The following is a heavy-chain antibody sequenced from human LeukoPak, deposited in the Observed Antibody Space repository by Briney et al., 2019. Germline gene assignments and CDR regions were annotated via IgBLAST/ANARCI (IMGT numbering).Heavy chain of an antibody. J-gene: IGHJ4*02. D-gene: IGHD2-8*01. CDR2: ISGSGTST. Sequence: TGGSLRLSCAASGFTFSNYDVTWVRQAPGKGLEWVSAISGSGTSTYYTDSVKGRFTTSRDNSKNTLYLQMNSLRAEDTAVYYCAGVGGIINALDYWGQGTLVTVSS. CDR3: AGVGGIINALDY. CDR1: GFTFSNYD. V-gene: IGHV3-23*01.